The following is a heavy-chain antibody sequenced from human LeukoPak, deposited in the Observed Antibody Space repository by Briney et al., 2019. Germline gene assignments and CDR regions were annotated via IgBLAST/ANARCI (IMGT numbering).Heavy chain of an antibody. Sequence: GASVKVSCKASGYTFTGYYMHWVRQAPGQGLEWMGWINPNSGGTNYAQKFQGRVTMTRDTSISTAYMELSRLRSDDTAVYYCATTTGTTEDAFDIWGQGTMVTVSS. V-gene: IGHV1-2*02. D-gene: IGHD1-1*01. J-gene: IGHJ3*02. CDR2: INPNSGGT. CDR3: ATTTGTTEDAFDI. CDR1: GYTFTGYY.